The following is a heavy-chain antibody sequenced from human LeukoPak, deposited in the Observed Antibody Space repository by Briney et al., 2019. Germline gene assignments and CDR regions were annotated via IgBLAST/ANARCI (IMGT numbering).Heavy chain of an antibody. CDR3: ARHYFDSSGYLAGY. V-gene: IGHV3-7*01. CDR2: IKQDGSEK. J-gene: IGHJ4*02. CDR1: GFTFSSYW. Sequence: PGGSLRLSCAASGFTFSSYWMSWVRQAPGKGPEWVANIKQDGSEKYYVDSVKGRFTISRDNAKNSLYLQMNSLRAEDTAVYYCARHYFDSSGYLAGYWGQGTLVTVSS. D-gene: IGHD3-22*01.